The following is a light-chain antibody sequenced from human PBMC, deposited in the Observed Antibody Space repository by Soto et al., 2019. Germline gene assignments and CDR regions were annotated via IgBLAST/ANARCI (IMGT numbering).Light chain of an antibody. V-gene: IGLV2-14*01. CDR1: SSDVGGYNY. J-gene: IGLJ3*02. CDR2: EVS. Sequence: QSALTQPASVSGSPGQSITISCTGTSSDVGGYNYVSWYQQHPGKAPKLMIYEVSNRPSGVYNRFSGSKSGNTASLTISGLQAEDEADYYCSSYTSSSIRDWVFGGGTKRTVL. CDR3: SSYTSSSIRDWV.